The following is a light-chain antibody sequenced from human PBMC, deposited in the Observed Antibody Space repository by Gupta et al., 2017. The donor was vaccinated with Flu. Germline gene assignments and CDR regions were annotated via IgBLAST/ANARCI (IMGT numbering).Light chain of an antibody. CDR1: QSVSSSY. Sequence: PGERVTLSCRASQSVSSSYLTWYQQKPGQAPRLLIYGASTRATTIPARFSGSGSGTDFTLTISSRQQEDFAVYYCQQDENLPLFTFGHGTKVDIK. CDR2: GAS. J-gene: IGKJ3*01. V-gene: IGKV3D-7*01. CDR3: QQDENLPLFT.